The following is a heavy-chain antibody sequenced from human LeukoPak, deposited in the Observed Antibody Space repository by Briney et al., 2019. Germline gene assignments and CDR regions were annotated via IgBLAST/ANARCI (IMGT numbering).Heavy chain of an antibody. CDR3: ARDVVEQQLDLDY. CDR2: ISSSGSTI. D-gene: IGHD6-13*01. Sequence: GGSLRLSCAPSGFTFSSYEMNWVRQAPGKGLEWVSYISSSGSTIYYADSVKGRFTISRDNANNSLYLQMNSLRAEDTAVYYCARDVVEQQLDLDYWGQGTLVTVSS. CDR1: GFTFSSYE. V-gene: IGHV3-48*03. J-gene: IGHJ4*02.